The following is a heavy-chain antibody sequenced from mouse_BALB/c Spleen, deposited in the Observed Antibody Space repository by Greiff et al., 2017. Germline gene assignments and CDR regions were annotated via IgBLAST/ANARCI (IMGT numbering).Heavy chain of an antibody. CDR1: GFTFSSYG. CDR3: ARGRGFAY. V-gene: IGHV5-6-3*01. J-gene: IGHJ3*01. CDR2: INSNGGST. Sequence: EVMLVESGGGLVQPGGSLKLSCAASGFTFSSYGMSWVRQTPDKRLALVATINSNGGSTYYPDSVKGRFTISRDNAKNTLYLQMSSLKSEDTAMYYCARGRGFAYWGQGTLVTVSA.